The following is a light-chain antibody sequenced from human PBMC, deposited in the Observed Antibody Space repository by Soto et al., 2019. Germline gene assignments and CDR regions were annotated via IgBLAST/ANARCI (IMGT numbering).Light chain of an antibody. J-gene: IGKJ1*01. CDR1: QSVSSN. Sequence: EIVMTQSPATLSVSPGERATLSCRASQSVSSNLAWYQQKPGQAPRLLIYGASTRATGIPARFSGSGSGTEFNLTISSLQSEDCAVYYCQQFNNWPPWTFGQGTKVEIK. CDR2: GAS. V-gene: IGKV3-15*01. CDR3: QQFNNWPPWT.